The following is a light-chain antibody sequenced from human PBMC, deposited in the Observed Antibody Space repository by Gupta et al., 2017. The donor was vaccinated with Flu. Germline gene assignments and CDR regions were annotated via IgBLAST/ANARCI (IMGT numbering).Light chain of an antibody. CDR3: QYYGSSLMYT. V-gene: IGKV3-20*01. J-gene: IGKJ2*01. CDR1: RTIRSNY. Sequence: DIVLTQSPGTLSLSPGERATLSCRTNRTIRSNYLAWYHQRPGQAPRLLIYGASSRATGIPDRFSGSGSGTDFTLTISRREPEDFAVYYCQYYGSSLMYTFGQGTKLEIK. CDR2: GAS.